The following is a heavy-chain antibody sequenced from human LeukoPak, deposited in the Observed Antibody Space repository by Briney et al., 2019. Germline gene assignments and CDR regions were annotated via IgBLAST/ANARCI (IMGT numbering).Heavy chain of an antibody. V-gene: IGHV4-31*11. CDR2: IYYSGST. J-gene: IGHJ6*02. Sequence: SETLSLTCAVSGGSISSGGYSWSWIRQHPGKGLEWIGYIYYSGSTYYNPSLESRVTISVDTSKNQFSLKVSSVTAADTAVYYCARGNYYHGMDVWGQGTTVTVSS. CDR1: GGSISSGGYS. CDR3: ARGNYYHGMDV.